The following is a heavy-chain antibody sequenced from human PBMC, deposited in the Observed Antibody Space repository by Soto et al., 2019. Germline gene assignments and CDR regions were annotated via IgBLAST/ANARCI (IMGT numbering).Heavy chain of an antibody. D-gene: IGHD4-17*01. CDR2: VHCNSGDT. CDR1: GYVFSGYY. Sequence: GASVKVSCKASGYVFSGYYMHWVRQAPGQGLEWMGWVHCNSGDTNSAQKFQGRVTMTRDTSINTAYMELSRLTSDDTAVYYCARGTTVTMPEFNYWGQGTLVTVSS. CDR3: ARGTTVTMPEFNY. J-gene: IGHJ4*02. V-gene: IGHV1-2*02.